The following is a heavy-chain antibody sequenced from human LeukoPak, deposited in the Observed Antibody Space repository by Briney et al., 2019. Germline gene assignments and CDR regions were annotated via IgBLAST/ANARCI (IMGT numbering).Heavy chain of an antibody. CDR2: ISYDGSNK. CDR3: ARDQSDAFDI. Sequence: GRSLRLSCAASGFTFSSYAMHWVRQAPGKGLEWVAVISYDGSNKYYADSVKGRFTISRDNSKNTLYLQMNSLRAEDTAVYYCARDQSDAFDIWGQGTMVTVSS. J-gene: IGHJ3*02. CDR1: GFTFSSYA. V-gene: IGHV3-30-3*01.